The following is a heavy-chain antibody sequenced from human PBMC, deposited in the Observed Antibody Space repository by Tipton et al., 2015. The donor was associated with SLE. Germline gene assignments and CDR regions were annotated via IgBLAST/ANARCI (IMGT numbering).Heavy chain of an antibody. CDR2: ISSSSSYI. CDR3: AREEGFLEWGTYYYYMDV. J-gene: IGHJ6*03. Sequence: SLRLSCAASGFTFSSYSMNWVRQAPGKGLEWVSSISSSSSYIYYADSVKGRFTISRDNAKNSLYLQMNSLRAEDTAVYYCAREEGFLEWGTYYYYMDVWGKGTTVTVSS. CDR1: GFTFSSYS. D-gene: IGHD3-3*01. V-gene: IGHV3-21*01.